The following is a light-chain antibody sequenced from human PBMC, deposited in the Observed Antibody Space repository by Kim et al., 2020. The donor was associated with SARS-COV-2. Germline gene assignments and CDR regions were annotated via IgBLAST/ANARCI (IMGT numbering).Light chain of an antibody. V-gene: IGLV6-57*02. Sequence: NFMLTQLHSVSESPGKTVTISCTGSGASSATHYVKWYQQRPGSAPATVIYGDNQRPSGVPDRFSGSIDSSSNSASLTISGLRTEDEADYYCQSFHSGSHWVFGGGTQLTVL. CDR2: GDN. CDR3: QSFHSGSHWV. CDR1: GASSATHY. J-gene: IGLJ3*02.